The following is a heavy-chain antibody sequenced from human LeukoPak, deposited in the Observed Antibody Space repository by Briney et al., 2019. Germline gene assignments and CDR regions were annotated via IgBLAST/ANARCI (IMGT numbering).Heavy chain of an antibody. Sequence: GESLKISCKGSGYIFTSYWIAWVRQMPGKGLEWMGIIYPGDSDTRYSPSFQGQVTISADKSISTAYLQWNSLKASDTAMYFCARLGYCSNGVCCTGDYWGQGTLVTVSS. CDR1: GYIFTSYW. J-gene: IGHJ4*02. D-gene: IGHD2-8*01. V-gene: IGHV5-51*01. CDR3: ARLGYCSNGVCCTGDY. CDR2: IYPGDSDT.